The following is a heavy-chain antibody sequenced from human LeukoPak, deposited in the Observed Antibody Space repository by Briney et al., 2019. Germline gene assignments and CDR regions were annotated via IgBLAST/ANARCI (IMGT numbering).Heavy chain of an antibody. V-gene: IGHV3-30-3*01. CDR1: GFTFSTYT. Sequence: GGSLRLSCAASGFTFSTYTMHWVRQAPGKGLEWVALISYDGSNKYYADSVKGRLTISRDNSKNTLYLQMNSLRAEDTAVYYCARVGGIWNTRVAVYFDYWGQGTLVTVSS. J-gene: IGHJ4*02. CDR2: ISYDGSNK. CDR3: ARVGGIWNTRVAVYFDY. D-gene: IGHD1/OR15-1a*01.